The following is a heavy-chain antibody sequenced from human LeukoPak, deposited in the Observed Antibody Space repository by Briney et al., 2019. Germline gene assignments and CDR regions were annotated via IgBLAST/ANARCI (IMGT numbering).Heavy chain of an antibody. V-gene: IGHV1-18*01. J-gene: IGHJ6*03. CDR1: GYTFISYG. CDR2: IGAYNGDT. D-gene: IGHD1-14*01. Sequence: ASVKVSCKASGYTFISYGFSWVRQAPGQGLEWMGWIGAYNGDTNYAQKFEGRVIMTTDTSTTTGYMELRSLRSDDTAVYYCARAYKGSISLNYYYYMDVWGKGTTVTVSS. CDR3: ARAYKGSISLNYYYYMDV.